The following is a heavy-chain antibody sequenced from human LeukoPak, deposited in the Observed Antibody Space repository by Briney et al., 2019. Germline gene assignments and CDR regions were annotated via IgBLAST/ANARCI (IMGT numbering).Heavy chain of an antibody. CDR3: ARTTEGGYTYGYFYYYYMDV. CDR1: GGSFSGYY. D-gene: IGHD5-18*01. J-gene: IGHJ6*03. V-gene: IGHV4-59*01. CDR2: IHYSGST. Sequence: PSETLSLICAVYGGSFSGYYWSWIRQPPGKGLEWIGYIHYSGSTNYNPSLKSRVTISVDTSKNQFSLKLSSVTAADTAVYYCARTTEGGYTYGYFYYYYMDVWGKGTTVTISS.